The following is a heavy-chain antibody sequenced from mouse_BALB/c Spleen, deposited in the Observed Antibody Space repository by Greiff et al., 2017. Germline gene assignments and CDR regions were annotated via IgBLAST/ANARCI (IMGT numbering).Heavy chain of an antibody. CDR1: GYTFTDYY. Sequence: VQLVESGAELARPGASVKLSCKASGYTFTDYYINWVKQRTGQGLEWIGEIYPGSGNTYYNEKFKGKATLTADKSSSTAYMQLSSLTSEDSAVYFCARSSTTVVAPDYWGQGTTLTVSS. CDR3: ARSSTTVVAPDY. V-gene: IGHV1-77*01. D-gene: IGHD1-1*01. J-gene: IGHJ2*01. CDR2: IYPGSGNT.